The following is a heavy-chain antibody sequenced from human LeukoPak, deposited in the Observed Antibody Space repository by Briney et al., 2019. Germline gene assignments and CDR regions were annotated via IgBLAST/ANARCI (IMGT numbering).Heavy chain of an antibody. CDR3: ARGLDY. Sequence: PGGSLRLSCAASGFTFSNYAMSWVRQAPGKGLEWVSYISSSSGTINYADSVKGRFTISRDNAKNSLYLQMNSLRAEDTAVYYCARGLDYWGQGTPVTVSS. J-gene: IGHJ4*02. CDR1: GFTFSNYA. V-gene: IGHV3-48*01. CDR2: ISSSSGTI.